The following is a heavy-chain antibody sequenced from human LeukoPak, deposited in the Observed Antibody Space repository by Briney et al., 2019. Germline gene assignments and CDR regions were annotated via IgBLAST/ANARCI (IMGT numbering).Heavy chain of an antibody. D-gene: IGHD3-10*01. CDR2: IYHSGST. CDR3: AKSNGYGLVDI. Sequence: SETLSLTCAVSGGSISSSNWWSWVRQPPGKGLEWIGEIYHSGSTNYNPSLKSRVAISLDTSRNQFSLKLNSVTAADTAVYYCAKSNGYGLVDIWGQGTMVTVSS. V-gene: IGHV4-4*02. J-gene: IGHJ3*02. CDR1: GGSISSSNW.